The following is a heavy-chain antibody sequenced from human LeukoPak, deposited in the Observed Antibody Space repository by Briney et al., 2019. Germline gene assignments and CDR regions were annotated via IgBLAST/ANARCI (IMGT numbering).Heavy chain of an antibody. CDR3: ARRVGFYGSGSLNYFDP. CDR1: GASIISRNYF. CDR2: IFRTGST. V-gene: IGHV4-39*02. J-gene: IGHJ5*01. D-gene: IGHD3-10*01. Sequence: SETLSLTCTVSGASIISRNYFWGWVRQPPGKGLEWIGSIFRTGSTYYSASLKSRVSISVDTSKNHIALKLTSVTASDTAVYFCARRVGFYGSGSLNYFDPWGQGILVSVS.